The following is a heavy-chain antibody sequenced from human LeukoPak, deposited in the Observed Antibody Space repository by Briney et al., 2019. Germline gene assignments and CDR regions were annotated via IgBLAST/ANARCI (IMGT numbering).Heavy chain of an antibody. Sequence: GGSLRLSCAASGFTFSDYYMSWIRQAPGKGLEWVAYITSSTSYTNYADSVKGRFTISRDNAKNSVFLQMDSLRDEDTALYYCAREKHLYYWGLGTLVTVSS. CDR2: ITSSTSYT. CDR3: AREKHLYY. V-gene: IGHV3-11*05. J-gene: IGHJ4*02. CDR1: GFTFSDYY.